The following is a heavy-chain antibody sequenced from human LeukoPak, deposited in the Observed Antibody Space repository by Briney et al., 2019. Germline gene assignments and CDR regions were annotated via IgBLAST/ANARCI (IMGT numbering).Heavy chain of an antibody. Sequence: GGSLRLSCAASGFTFSSYGMHWVRQAPGKGLEWVAFIRYDGSNKYYADSVKVRFTISRDNSKNTLYLQMNSLRAEDTAVYYCAKNELELQGPFDPWGQGTLVTVFS. D-gene: IGHD1-7*01. J-gene: IGHJ5*02. CDR1: GFTFSSYG. CDR3: AKNELELQGPFDP. V-gene: IGHV3-30*02. CDR2: IRYDGSNK.